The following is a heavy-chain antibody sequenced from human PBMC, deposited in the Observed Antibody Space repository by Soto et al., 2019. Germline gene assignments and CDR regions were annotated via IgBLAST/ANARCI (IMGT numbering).Heavy chain of an antibody. D-gene: IGHD3-22*01. CDR2: IYPGDSDT. Sequence: PGESLKISGKGSGYSFTMYWIGWVRQMPGKGLEWMGIIYPGDSDTRYSPSFQGQVTISADKSISTAYRQWSSLKASDTAMYYCARDGPGVYYDNSDYYYYGMDVWGQGITETVSS. J-gene: IGHJ6*02. CDR3: ARDGPGVYYDNSDYYYYGMDV. V-gene: IGHV5-51*01. CDR1: GYSFTMYW.